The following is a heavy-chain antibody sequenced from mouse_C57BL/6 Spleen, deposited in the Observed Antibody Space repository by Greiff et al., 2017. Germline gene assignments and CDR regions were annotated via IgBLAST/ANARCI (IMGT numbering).Heavy chain of an antibody. CDR2: IDPSDSYT. CDR3: ARVGSSPYYFDY. J-gene: IGHJ2*01. V-gene: IGHV1-69*01. CDR1: GYTFTSYW. D-gene: IGHD1-1*01. Sequence: QVQLQQPGAELVMPGASVKLSCKASGYTFTSYWMHWVKQRPGQGLEWIGEIDPSDSYTNYNQKFKVKSTLTVDKSSSTAYMQLSSLTSEDSAVYSCARVGSSPYYFDYWGQGTTLTVSS.